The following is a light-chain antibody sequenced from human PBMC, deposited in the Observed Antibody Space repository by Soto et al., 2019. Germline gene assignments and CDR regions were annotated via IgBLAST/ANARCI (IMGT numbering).Light chain of an antibody. CDR3: ASYTTTSTFV. CDR1: SSDVGGYNF. Sequence: QSVLTQPASVSGSPGQSITISCTGTSSDVGGYNFVSWYQQNTGKAPKLIIYDVSNRPSGVSNRFSGSKSGNTASLTISGLQAEDEADYYCASYTTTSTFVFGGGTKLTVL. CDR2: DVS. J-gene: IGLJ2*01. V-gene: IGLV2-14*01.